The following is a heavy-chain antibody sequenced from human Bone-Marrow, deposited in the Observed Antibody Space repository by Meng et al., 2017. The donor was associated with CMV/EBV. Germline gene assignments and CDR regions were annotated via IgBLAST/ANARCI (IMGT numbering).Heavy chain of an antibody. Sequence: GESLKISCAASGFTFSSYAMSWVRQAPGKGLEWVSAISGSGGSTYYADSVKGRFTISRDNSKNTLYLQMNSLRAEDTTVYYCAKVTRVVPAAIGAFDIWGQGTMGTV. V-gene: IGHV3-23*01. D-gene: IGHD2-2*01. CDR3: AKVTRVVPAAIGAFDI. CDR1: GFTFSSYA. J-gene: IGHJ3*02. CDR2: ISGSGGST.